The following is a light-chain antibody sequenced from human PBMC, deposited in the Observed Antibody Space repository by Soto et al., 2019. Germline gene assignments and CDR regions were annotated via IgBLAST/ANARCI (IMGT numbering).Light chain of an antibody. CDR3: SYAGSNNVV. Sequence: QSVLTQPPSASGSPGQSVTISCTGTSSDVGGYNYVSWYQQHPGKAPKFMIYEVSKRPSGVPDRFSGSKSGNTASLTVSGLQAEDEADYYCSYAGSNNVVFGGGTKLTVL. V-gene: IGLV2-8*01. CDR1: SSDVGGYNY. CDR2: EVS. J-gene: IGLJ2*01.